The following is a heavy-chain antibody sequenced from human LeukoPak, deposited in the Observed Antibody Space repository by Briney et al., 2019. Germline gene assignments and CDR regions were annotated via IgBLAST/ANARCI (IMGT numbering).Heavy chain of an antibody. CDR1: GGSFSGYY. J-gene: IGHJ4*02. Sequence: SETLSLTCAVYGGSFSGYYWSWIRQPPGKGLEWIGSIYYSGSSYYNPSLKSRVTISVDTPKNQFSLKLSSVTAADTAVYYCARHDPSGTYSLNDYWGQGTLVTVSS. V-gene: IGHV4-34*01. CDR2: IYYSGSS. CDR3: ARHDPSGTYSLNDY. D-gene: IGHD1-26*01.